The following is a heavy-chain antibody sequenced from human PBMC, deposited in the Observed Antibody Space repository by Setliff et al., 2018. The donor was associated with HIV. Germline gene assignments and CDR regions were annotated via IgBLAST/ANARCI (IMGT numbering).Heavy chain of an antibody. CDR2: VYESGRT. CDR1: SGFISGRSYY. CDR3: AREPRTIFGVVHFDY. J-gene: IGHJ4*02. D-gene: IGHD3-3*01. Sequence: SETLSLTCTVSSGFISGRSYYWGRIRQPPGKRLEWLGSVYESGRTQYNPSLKSRVTISVDTSKNQFSLKVSSVTAADTAVYYCAREPRTIFGVVHFDYWGQGTLVTVSS. V-gene: IGHV4-39*02.